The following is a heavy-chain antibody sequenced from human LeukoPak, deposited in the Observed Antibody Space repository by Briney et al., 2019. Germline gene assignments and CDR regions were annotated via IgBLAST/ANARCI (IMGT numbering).Heavy chain of an antibody. D-gene: IGHD3-3*01. V-gene: IGHV3-30-3*01. CDR2: ISYDGSNK. Sequence: PGGSLRLSCAASGFTFSSYAMHWVRQAPGKGLEWVAVISYDGSNKYYADSVKGRFTISRDNSKNTLYLQMNSLRAEDTAVYYCARGSHKAIFGVGNPIYWGQGTLVTVSS. CDR3: ARGSHKAIFGVGNPIY. J-gene: IGHJ4*02. CDR1: GFTFSSYA.